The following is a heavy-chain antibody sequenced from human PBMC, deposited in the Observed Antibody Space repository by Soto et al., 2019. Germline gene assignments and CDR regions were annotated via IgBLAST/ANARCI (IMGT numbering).Heavy chain of an antibody. J-gene: IGHJ4*02. V-gene: IGHV3-21*01. D-gene: IGHD4-4*01. CDR1: AFPFSSCV. CDR2: ISSSSSYI. CDR3: ARDLKAVTPY. Sequence: GGSRMLSCASGAFPFSSCVVNLVRQAPGKGLEWVSSISSSSSYIYYADSVKGRFTISRDNAKNSLYLQMNSLRAEDTDVYYCARDLKAVTPYWGQGTLVTVSS.